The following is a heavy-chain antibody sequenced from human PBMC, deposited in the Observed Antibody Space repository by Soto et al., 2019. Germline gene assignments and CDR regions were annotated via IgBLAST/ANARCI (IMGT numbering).Heavy chain of an antibody. CDR1: GYPVTAYY. CDR3: ARGGGVGVAGSAAFDM. Sequence: QLHLVQSGAVVKKPGASVTVSCSASGYPVTAYYMHWVRQAPGRGLEWMGGINPATGAAKYTQTFQGRVTMTRDTSKSTGFRELSGLTSEDTAVFYCARGGGVGVAGSAAFDMWGQGTLVTVSS. J-gene: IGHJ3*02. CDR2: INPATGAA. D-gene: IGHD3-3*01. V-gene: IGHV1-2*02.